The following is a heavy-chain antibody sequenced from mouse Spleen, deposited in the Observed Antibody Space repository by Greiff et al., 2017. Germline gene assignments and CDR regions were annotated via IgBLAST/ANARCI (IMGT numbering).Heavy chain of an antibody. CDR3: ARVKDYDDWYFDV. CDR2: ISSGGGST. D-gene: IGHD2-4*01. CDR1: GFTFSSYY. Sequence: EVKLVESGGGLVKLGGSLKLSCAASGFTFSSYYMSWVRQTPEKRLEWVATISSGGGSTYYPDSVKGRFTISRDNAKNTLYLQMSSLNSEDTAVYYCARVKDYDDWYFDVWGAGTTVTVSS. J-gene: IGHJ1*01. V-gene: IGHV5-9*04.